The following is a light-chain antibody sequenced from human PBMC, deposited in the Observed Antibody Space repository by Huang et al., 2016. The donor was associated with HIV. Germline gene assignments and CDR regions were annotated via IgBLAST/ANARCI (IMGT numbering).Light chain of an antibody. CDR2: GAS. Sequence: ESVLTQSPGTLSLSPGEGATLTCRARQSVNSNFLAWYQQRPGQAPRRRIFGASRRATGIPDRFTGSGSGTEFTLTISRLEPEDSAVYYCHQFGSALPWTFGQGTKVEIK. CDR3: HQFGSALPWT. CDR1: QSVNSNF. J-gene: IGKJ1*01. V-gene: IGKV3-20*01.